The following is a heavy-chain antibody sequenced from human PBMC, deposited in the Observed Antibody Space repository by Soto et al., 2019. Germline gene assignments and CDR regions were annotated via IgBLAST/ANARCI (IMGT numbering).Heavy chain of an antibody. V-gene: IGHV1-69*13. D-gene: IGHD4-4*01. J-gene: IGHJ6*02. CDR3: ARTTTVTTLSDYYGMDV. CDR1: GGTFSSYA. CDR2: IIPIFGTA. Sequence: SVKVSCKASGGTFSSYAISWVRQAPGQGLEWMGGIIPIFGTANYAQKFQGRVTITADESTSTAYMELSSLRSEDTAVYYCARTTTVTTLSDYYGMDVWGQGTTVTVSS.